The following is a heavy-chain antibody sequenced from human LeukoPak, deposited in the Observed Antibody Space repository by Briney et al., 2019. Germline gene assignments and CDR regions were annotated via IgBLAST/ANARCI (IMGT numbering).Heavy chain of an antibody. D-gene: IGHD2-2*01. Sequence: ASVKVSCKVSGYTLTELSMHWVRQAPGKGLEWMGGFDPEDGETIYAQKFQGRVTMTEDTSTDTAYMELSSLRSEDTAVYYCATFIGVPWQYYFDYWGQGTLVTVSS. CDR1: GYTLTELS. J-gene: IGHJ4*02. V-gene: IGHV1-24*01. CDR3: ATFIGVPWQYYFDY. CDR2: FDPEDGET.